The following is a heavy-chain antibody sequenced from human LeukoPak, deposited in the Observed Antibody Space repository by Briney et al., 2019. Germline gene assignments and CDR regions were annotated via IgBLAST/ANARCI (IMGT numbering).Heavy chain of an antibody. CDR3: AKGNGYSYGRYYFDY. D-gene: IGHD5-18*01. CDR2: MNPDSGNT. J-gene: IGHJ4*02. V-gene: IGHV1-8*01. Sequence: GASVKVSCKASGYTFTSYDINWVRQATGQGLEWRGWMNPDSGNTGYAQKFQGRVTMTRNTSISTAYMELSSLRSEDTAVYYCAKGNGYSYGRYYFDYWGQGTLVTVSS. CDR1: GYTFTSYD.